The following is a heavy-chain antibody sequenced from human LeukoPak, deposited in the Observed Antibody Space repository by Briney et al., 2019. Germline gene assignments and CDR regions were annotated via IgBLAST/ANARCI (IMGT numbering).Heavy chain of an antibody. Sequence: ASVKVSCKASGYTFTRYGISWVRQAPGQGLEWMAWISDYNGVRDTYYAQKVQGRVTLTTDTSTTTAYMELRSPRSDDTAIYFCARGRGYSGYALDYWGQGTQVTVSS. D-gene: IGHD5-12*01. V-gene: IGHV1-18*01. J-gene: IGHJ4*02. CDR3: ARGRGYSGYALDY. CDR1: GYTFTRYG. CDR2: ISDYNGVRDT.